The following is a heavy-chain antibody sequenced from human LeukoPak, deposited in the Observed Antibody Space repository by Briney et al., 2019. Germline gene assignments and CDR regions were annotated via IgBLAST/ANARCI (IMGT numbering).Heavy chain of an antibody. CDR1: GGSISSGSYY. CDR2: IYTSGST. CDR3: ARESHYYDSSGYYYYFDY. Sequence: PSETLSLTCTVSGGSISSGSYYWSWIRQPAGKGLEWIGRIYTSGSTNYNPSLKSRVTISVDTSKNQFSLKLSSVTAADTAVYYCARESHYYDSSGYYYYFDYWGQGTLVTVSS. J-gene: IGHJ4*02. V-gene: IGHV4-61*02. D-gene: IGHD3-22*01.